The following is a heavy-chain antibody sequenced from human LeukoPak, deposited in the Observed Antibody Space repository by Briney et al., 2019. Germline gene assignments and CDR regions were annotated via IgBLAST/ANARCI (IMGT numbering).Heavy chain of an antibody. D-gene: IGHD3/OR15-3a*01. CDR1: GFTFSSYW. CDR2: IKQDGSEK. V-gene: IGHV3-7*01. CDR3: SRDLGTGRPHDV. J-gene: IGHJ1*01. Sequence: GGSLRLSCAASGFTFSSYWMSWVRQAPGKGLEWVANIKQDGSEKYYADSVRGRFTISRDNARDALYLQMNSLRTEVTGLYYCSRDLGTGRPHDVWGLGTLVTVSS.